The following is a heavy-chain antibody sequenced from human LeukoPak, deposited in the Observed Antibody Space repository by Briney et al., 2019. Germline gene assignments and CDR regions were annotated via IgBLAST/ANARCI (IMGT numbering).Heavy chain of an antibody. CDR3: TRDSPRYCSSTSCYEEEGDY. J-gene: IGHJ4*02. D-gene: IGHD2-2*01. CDR2: IRSKAYGGTT. CDR1: GFTFGDYA. V-gene: IGHV3-49*03. Sequence: PGRSLRLSCTASGFTFGDYAMSWFRQAPGKGLKWVGFIRSKAYGGTTEYAATVKGRFTISRDDSKSIAYLQMNSLKTEDTAVYYCTRDSPRYCSSTSCYEEEGDYWGQGTLVTVSS.